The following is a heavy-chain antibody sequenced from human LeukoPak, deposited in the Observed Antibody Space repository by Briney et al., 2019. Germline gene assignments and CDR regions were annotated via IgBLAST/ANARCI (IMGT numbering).Heavy chain of an antibody. Sequence: PSETLSLTCAVYGGSFSGYYWSWIRQPPGKGLEWIGEINHSGSTNYNPSLKSRVTISVDTSKNQFSLKLSSVTAADTAVYYCARAGYDFWSGYRGSYYYYMDVWGKGTTVTVSS. D-gene: IGHD3-3*01. J-gene: IGHJ6*03. CDR3: ARAGYDFWSGYRGSYYYYMDV. CDR1: GGSFSGYY. V-gene: IGHV4-34*01. CDR2: INHSGST.